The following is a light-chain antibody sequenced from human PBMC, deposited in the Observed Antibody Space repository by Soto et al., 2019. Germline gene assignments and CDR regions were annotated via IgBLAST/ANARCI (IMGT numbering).Light chain of an antibody. J-gene: IGKJ4*01. CDR1: QSVSSSY. V-gene: IGKV3-20*01. CDR2: GAS. CDR3: QQFGTSPPLT. Sequence: EIVLTQSPGTLSLSPGERATLSCRASQSVSSSYLAWYQQKPGQAPRLLIYGASSRATGIPDRFSGSGSGTEFTLTISRLEPEDFAVYYCQQFGTSPPLTFGGGTKVDI.